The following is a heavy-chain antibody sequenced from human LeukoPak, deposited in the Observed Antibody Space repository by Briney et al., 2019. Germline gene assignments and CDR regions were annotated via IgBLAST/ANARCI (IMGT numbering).Heavy chain of an antibody. CDR3: AKDQAAYATMAEFDY. V-gene: IGHV3-23*01. CDR1: GFTFSRYW. D-gene: IGHD3-10*01. CDR2: ISGSGGST. Sequence: GGSLRLSCAASGFTFSRYWMSWVRQAPGKGLEWVSAISGSGGSTYYADSVKGRFTISRDNSKNTLYLQINSLRAEDTAVYYCAKDQAAYATMAEFDYWGQGTLVTVSS. J-gene: IGHJ4*02.